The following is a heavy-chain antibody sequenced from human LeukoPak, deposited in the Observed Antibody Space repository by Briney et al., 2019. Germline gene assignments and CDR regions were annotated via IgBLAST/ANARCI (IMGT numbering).Heavy chain of an antibody. D-gene: IGHD3-22*01. V-gene: IGHV3-66*01. Sequence: GGSLRLSCAASGFTVSSNYMSWVRQAPGKGLEWVSVIYSGGSTYYADSVKGRFTISRDNSKNTLYLQMNSLRAEDTAVYYCARDPLYYYDSSGSDYWGRGTLVTVSS. J-gene: IGHJ4*02. CDR2: IYSGGST. CDR3: ARDPLYYYDSSGSDY. CDR1: GFTVSSNY.